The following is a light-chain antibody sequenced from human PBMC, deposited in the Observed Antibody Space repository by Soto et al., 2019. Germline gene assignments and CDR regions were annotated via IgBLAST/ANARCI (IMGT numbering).Light chain of an antibody. CDR3: SSYTSSSTFS. Sequence: QSVLTQPASVSGSPGQSITISCTGTSSDVGGYNYVSWYQQHPGKAPKLMIYDVSNRPSGVSNRFSGSKSGNTASLTISGLQVEDEADYYCSSYTSSSTFSFGTGTKVTVL. V-gene: IGLV2-14*01. CDR2: DVS. CDR1: SSDVGGYNY. J-gene: IGLJ1*01.